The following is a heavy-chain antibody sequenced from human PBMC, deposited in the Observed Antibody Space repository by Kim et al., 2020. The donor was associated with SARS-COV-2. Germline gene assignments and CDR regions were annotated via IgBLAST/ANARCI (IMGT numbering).Heavy chain of an antibody. V-gene: IGHV1-45*02. Sequence: AQKLQDRVTITRDRSMSTAYMELSSLRSEDTAMYYCTAPGNFWAGDAFDIWGQGTMVTVSS. J-gene: IGHJ3*02. D-gene: IGHD6-13*01. CDR3: TAPGNFWAGDAFDI.